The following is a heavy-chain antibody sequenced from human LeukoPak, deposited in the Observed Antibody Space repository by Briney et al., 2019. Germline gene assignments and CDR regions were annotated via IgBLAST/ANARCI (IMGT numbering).Heavy chain of an antibody. CDR1: GFTFDDYG. J-gene: IGHJ3*02. D-gene: IGHD3/OR15-3a*01. CDR2: INWNGGRT. CDR3: ARVIVIMLVGAFDI. Sequence: GGSLRLSCAASGFTFDDYGMSWVRQAPGKGLEWVSGINWNGGRTDYADSVKGRFTISRDNAKNSLYLQMNSLRAEDTAFYYCARVIVIMLVGAFDIWGQGTMVTVSS. V-gene: IGHV3-20*04.